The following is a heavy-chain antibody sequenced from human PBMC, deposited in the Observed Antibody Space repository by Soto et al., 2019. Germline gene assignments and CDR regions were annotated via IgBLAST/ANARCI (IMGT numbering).Heavy chain of an antibody. Sequence: SETLSLTCTVSGGSVSSGSYYWSWIRQPPGKGLEWIGYIYYSGSTNYNPSLKSRVTISVDTSKNQFSLKVRSVTAADTAVYYCARETYGDHVGYLAPWGQGIQVTVSS. CDR1: GGSVSSGSYY. J-gene: IGHJ5*02. CDR3: ARETYGDHVGYLAP. D-gene: IGHD4-17*01. CDR2: IYYSGST. V-gene: IGHV4-61*01.